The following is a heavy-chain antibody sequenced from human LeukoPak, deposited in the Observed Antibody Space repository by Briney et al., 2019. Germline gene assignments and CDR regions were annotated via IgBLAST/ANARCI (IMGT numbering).Heavy chain of an antibody. D-gene: IGHD6-19*01. CDR2: VSDSGGST. V-gene: IGHV3-23*01. J-gene: IGHJ4*02. Sequence: GGSLRLSCAASGFTFSSYAMSWVRQAPGKGLEWVSVVSDSGGSTYSADSVKGRFTISRDNSKSTLYLQMNSLRAEDTAIYYCARRPGSGWYVLDYWGQGTLVTVSS. CDR1: GFTFSSYA. CDR3: ARRPGSGWYVLDY.